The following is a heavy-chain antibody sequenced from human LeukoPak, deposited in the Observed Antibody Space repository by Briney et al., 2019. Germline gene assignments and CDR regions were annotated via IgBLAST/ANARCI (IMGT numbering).Heavy chain of an antibody. Sequence: SVKVSCKASGGTFSIYAISWVRQAPGQGLEWMGGIIPIFGTANYAQKFQGRVTITADESTSTAYMELSSLRSEDTAVYYCARDRDYGGNYRYFDYWGQGTLVTVSS. D-gene: IGHD4-23*01. CDR1: GGTFSIYA. CDR2: IIPIFGTA. CDR3: ARDRDYGGNYRYFDY. J-gene: IGHJ4*02. V-gene: IGHV1-69*13.